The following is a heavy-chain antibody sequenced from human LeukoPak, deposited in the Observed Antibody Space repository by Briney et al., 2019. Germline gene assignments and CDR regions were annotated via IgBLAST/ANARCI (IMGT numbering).Heavy chain of an antibody. V-gene: IGHV3-53*01. CDR3: AKSTTVTTGMVFDY. Sequence: GGSLRLSCAASGITVSTNYMNWVRQAPGKGLEWVSVIYSTDKTNYADSVQGRFTISRDPSKNTVYLQMNSLRAEDTAVYYCAKSTTVTTGMVFDYWGQGTLVTVSS. CDR2: IYSTDKT. CDR1: GITVSTNY. J-gene: IGHJ4*02. D-gene: IGHD4-17*01.